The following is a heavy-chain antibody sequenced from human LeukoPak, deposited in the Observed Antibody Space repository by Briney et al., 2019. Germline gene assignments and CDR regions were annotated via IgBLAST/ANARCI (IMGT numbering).Heavy chain of an antibody. Sequence: GGSLRLSCAASGFTFSSYAMSWVRQAPGKGLEWVSAISGSGGSTYYADSVKGRFTISRDNSRNTLYLQMNSLRAEDTAVYYCAKVKYYYGSGSGWFDPWGQGTLVTASS. CDR1: GFTFSSYA. J-gene: IGHJ5*02. V-gene: IGHV3-23*01. D-gene: IGHD3-10*01. CDR2: ISGSGGST. CDR3: AKVKYYYGSGSGWFDP.